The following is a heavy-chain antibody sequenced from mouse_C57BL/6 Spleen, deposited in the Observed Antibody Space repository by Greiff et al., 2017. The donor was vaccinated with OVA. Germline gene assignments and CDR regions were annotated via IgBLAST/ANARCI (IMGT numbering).Heavy chain of an antibody. Sequence: QVQLQQPGAELVKPGASVKLSCKASGYTFTSYWMHWVKQRPGQGLEWIGMIHPNSGSTNYNEKFKSKATLTVDKSSSTAYMQLSSLTSEDSAVYYCSLLLPGYFDYWGQGTTLTVSS. CDR2: IHPNSGST. CDR1: GYTFTSYW. V-gene: IGHV1-64*01. CDR3: SLLLPGYFDY. D-gene: IGHD1-1*01. J-gene: IGHJ2*01.